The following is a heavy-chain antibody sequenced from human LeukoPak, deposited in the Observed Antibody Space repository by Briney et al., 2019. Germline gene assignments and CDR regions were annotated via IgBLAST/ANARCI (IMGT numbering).Heavy chain of an antibody. CDR2: ISSSGSTI. CDR1: GFTFSRYE. D-gene: IGHD3-10*02. Sequence: QPGGSLRLSCAASGFTFSRYEMNWVRQAPGKGLEWVSYISSSGSTIYYADSVKGRFTISRDNAKNSLYLQMNSLRAEDTAVYYCAELGITMIGGVWGKGTTVTISS. J-gene: IGHJ6*04. V-gene: IGHV3-48*03. CDR3: AELGITMIGGV.